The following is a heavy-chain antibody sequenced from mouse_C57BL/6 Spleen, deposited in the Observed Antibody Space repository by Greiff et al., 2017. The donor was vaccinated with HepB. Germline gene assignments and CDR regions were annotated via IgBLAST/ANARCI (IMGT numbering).Heavy chain of an antibody. V-gene: IGHV1-52*01. CDR2: IDPSDSET. J-gene: IGHJ1*03. CDR3: ARHYDYDEGYFDV. Sequence: QVQLQQPGAELVRPGSSVKLSCKASGYTFTSYWMHWVKQRPIQGLEWIGNIDPSDSETHYNQKFKDKATLTVDKSSSTAYMQLSSLTSEDSAVYYCARHYDYDEGYFDVWGTGTTVTVSS. CDR1: GYTFTSYW. D-gene: IGHD2-4*01.